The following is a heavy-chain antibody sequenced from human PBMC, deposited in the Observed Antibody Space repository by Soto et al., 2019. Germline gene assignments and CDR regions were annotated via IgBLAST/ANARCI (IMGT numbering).Heavy chain of an antibody. CDR3: TTDWDSSGYLAGYNWFDP. D-gene: IGHD3-22*01. V-gene: IGHV3-15*07. J-gene: IGHJ5*02. CDR2: IKSKTDGGTT. CDR1: GFTFSNAW. Sequence: GGSLRLSCAASGFTFSNAWMNWVRQAPGKGLEWVGRIKSKTDGGTTDYAAPVKGRFTISRDDSKNTLYLQMNSLKTEDTAVYYCTTDWDSSGYLAGYNWFDPWGQGTLVTVSS.